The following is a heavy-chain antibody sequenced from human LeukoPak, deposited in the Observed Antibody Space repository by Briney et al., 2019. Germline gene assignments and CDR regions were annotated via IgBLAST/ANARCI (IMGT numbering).Heavy chain of an antibody. CDR2: IYYSGST. J-gene: IGHJ3*02. Sequence: SETLSLTCTVSGGSISSYYWSWIRQPPGKGLEWIGSIYYSGSTYYNPSLKSRVTISVDTSKNQFSLKLSSVTAADTAVYYCARHQAAAGTMAFDIWGQGTMVTVSS. V-gene: IGHV4-39*01. D-gene: IGHD6-13*01. CDR1: GGSISSYY. CDR3: ARHQAAAGTMAFDI.